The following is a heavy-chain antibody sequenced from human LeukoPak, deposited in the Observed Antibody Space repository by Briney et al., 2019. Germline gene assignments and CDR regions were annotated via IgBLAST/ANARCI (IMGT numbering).Heavy chain of an antibody. CDR2: ISSSSSYI. J-gene: IGHJ4*02. CDR1: GFTFSSYS. CDR3: ARDRSSDYYDSSVPDYFDY. V-gene: IGHV3-21*01. Sequence: NPGGSLRLSCAASGFTFSSYSMNWVRQAPGKGLEWVSSISSSSSYIYYADSVKGRFTISRDSAKNSLYLQMNSLRAEDTAVYYCARDRSSDYYDSSVPDYFDYWGQGTLVTVSS. D-gene: IGHD3-22*01.